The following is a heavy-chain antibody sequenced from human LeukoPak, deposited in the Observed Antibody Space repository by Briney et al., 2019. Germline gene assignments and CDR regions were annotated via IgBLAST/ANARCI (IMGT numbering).Heavy chain of an antibody. CDR3: ARDEVSGGWYNH. Sequence: GASVKVSCKASGYTFTSHGFSWVRQAPGQGLEWMGWINADSGNTNYAQKFQGRVTLTTDTSTNTAYMELRSLRSDDTAVYYCARDEVSGGWYNHWGQGTLVTVSS. D-gene: IGHD6-19*01. CDR1: GYTFTSHG. J-gene: IGHJ4*02. V-gene: IGHV1-18*04. CDR2: INADSGNT.